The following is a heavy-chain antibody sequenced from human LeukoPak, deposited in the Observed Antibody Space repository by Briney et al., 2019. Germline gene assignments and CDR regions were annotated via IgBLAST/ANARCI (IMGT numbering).Heavy chain of an antibody. V-gene: IGHV4-34*01. J-gene: IGHJ4*02. CDR2: INHSGST. D-gene: IGHD3-10*01. CDR3: ARGYSHYYSSGSYYY. CDR1: GGSFSGYY. Sequence: PSETLSLTCAVYGGSFSGYYWSWIRQPPGKGLEWIGEINHSGSTNYNPSLKSRATISVDTSKNQFSLKLSSVTAADTAVYYCARGYSHYYSSGSYYYWGQGTLVTVSS.